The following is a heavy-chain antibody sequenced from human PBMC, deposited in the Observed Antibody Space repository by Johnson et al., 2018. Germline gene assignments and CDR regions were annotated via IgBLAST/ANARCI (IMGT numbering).Heavy chain of an antibody. CDR1: GFTFHDYG. J-gene: IGHJ1*01. CDR3: ARDEGQWPRPEHFLH. CDR2: VSGTGVNT. V-gene: IGHV3-23*04. D-gene: IGHD6-19*01. Sequence: VQLVQSGGGLVQPGGSLRLSCAASGFTFHDYGMSWVRQAPGKGLEWVAAVSGTGVNTFYTDSLRARFTIFRDNSRNTVYRQMDNLRVEDTAVYYCARDEGQWPRPEHFLHWGQGTLVSVSS.